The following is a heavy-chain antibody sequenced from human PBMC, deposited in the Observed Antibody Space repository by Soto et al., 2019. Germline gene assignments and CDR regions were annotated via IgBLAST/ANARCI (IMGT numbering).Heavy chain of an antibody. V-gene: IGHV1-69*13. CDR3: ARIYYDSSGYYGSLDY. Sequence: SVKVSCKASGGTFSSYAISWVRQAPGQGLEWMGGIIPIFGTANYAQKFQGRVTITADESTSTAYMELSSLRFEDTAVYYCARIYYDSSGYYGSLDYWGQGTLVTVSS. CDR2: IIPIFGTA. D-gene: IGHD3-22*01. J-gene: IGHJ4*02. CDR1: GGTFSSYA.